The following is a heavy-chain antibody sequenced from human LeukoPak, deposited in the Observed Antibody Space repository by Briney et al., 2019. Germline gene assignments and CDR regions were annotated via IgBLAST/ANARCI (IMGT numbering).Heavy chain of an antibody. J-gene: IGHJ5*02. D-gene: IGHD3-3*01. CDR3: ARGPRFGVVSFVWFDP. CDR2: IYHSGST. Sequence: SETLSLTCAVSGGSISSGGYSWSWIRQPPGKGLEWIGYIYHSGSTYYNPSLKSRVTISVDRSKNQFSLKPSSVTAADTAVYYCARGPRFGVVSFVWFDPWGQGALVTVSS. CDR1: GGSISSGGYS. V-gene: IGHV4-30-2*01.